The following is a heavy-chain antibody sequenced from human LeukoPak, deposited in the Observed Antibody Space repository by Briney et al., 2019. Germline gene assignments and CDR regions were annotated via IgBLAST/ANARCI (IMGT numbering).Heavy chain of an antibody. D-gene: IGHD6-19*01. V-gene: IGHV1-69*05. CDR3: ARGSIAVAGTFRY. CDR2: IIPIFGTA. Sequence: GASVKVSCKASGGTFISYAISWVRQAPGQGLEWMGGIIPIFGTANYAQKLQGRVTMTTDTSTSTAYMELRSLRSDDTAVYYCARGSIAVAGTFRYWGQGTLVTVSS. CDR1: GGTFISYA. J-gene: IGHJ4*02.